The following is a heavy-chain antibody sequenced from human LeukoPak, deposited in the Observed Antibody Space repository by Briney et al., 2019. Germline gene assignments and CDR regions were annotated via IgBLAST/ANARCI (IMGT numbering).Heavy chain of an antibody. CDR3: ARDRWRGGYSYGYSC. D-gene: IGHD5-18*01. CDR1: GYTFTVYY. V-gene: IGHV1-2*02. CDR2: INPNSGGT. J-gene: IGHJ4*02. Sequence: ASVKVSCKASGYTFTVYYMHWVRQAPGQGLEWMGWINPNSGGTNYAQKFQRRVTMTRDTSISTAYMELSRLRSDDTAVYYCARDRWRGGYSYGYSCWGQGTLVTVSS.